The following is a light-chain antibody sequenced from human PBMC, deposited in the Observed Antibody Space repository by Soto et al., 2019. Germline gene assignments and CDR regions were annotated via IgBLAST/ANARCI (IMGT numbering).Light chain of an antibody. CDR3: QQRYSTSQT. CDR2: AAS. V-gene: IGKV1-39*01. CDR1: QSISYY. J-gene: IGKJ4*01. Sequence: DIQMTQSPSTLSASVGDRVTITCRASQSISYYLNWYQQKPGKAPKLLIYAASSLQSGVPSRFSGSGSGTEFTLTISSLQPEDFATYYCQQRYSTSQTFGRGTKVEIK.